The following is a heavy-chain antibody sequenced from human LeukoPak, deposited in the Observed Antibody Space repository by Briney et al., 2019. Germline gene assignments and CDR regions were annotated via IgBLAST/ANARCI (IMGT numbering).Heavy chain of an antibody. CDR3: VKGGQNYDFWRFDY. J-gene: IGHJ4*02. CDR1: GFRFSSYA. Sequence: GGSLRLSCGASGFRFSSYAMSWVRQAPGKGLEWVSSISGSGGSTYYTDSVKGRFAISRDNSKSTLYLQMNNLGTDDTALYYCVKGGQNYDFWRFDYWGQGTLVTASS. V-gene: IGHV3-23*01. CDR2: ISGSGGST. D-gene: IGHD3-3*01.